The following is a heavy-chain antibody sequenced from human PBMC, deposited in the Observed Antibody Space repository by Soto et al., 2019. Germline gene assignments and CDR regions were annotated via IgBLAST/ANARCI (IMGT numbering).Heavy chain of an antibody. CDR1: GGSFSGYY. D-gene: IGHD3-16*02. CDR3: ASGTYVWGSYPNWYFDL. J-gene: IGHJ2*01. V-gene: IGHV4-34*01. Sequence: SETLSLTCAVYGGSFSGYYWSWIRQPPGKGLEWIGEINHSGSTNYNPSLKSRVTISVDTSKNQFSLKLSSVTAADTAVYYCASGTYVWGSYPNWYFDLWGRGTLVT. CDR2: INHSGST.